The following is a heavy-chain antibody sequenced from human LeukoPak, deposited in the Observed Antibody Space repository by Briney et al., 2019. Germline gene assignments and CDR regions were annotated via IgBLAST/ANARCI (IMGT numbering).Heavy chain of an antibody. V-gene: IGHV3-7*03. CDR3: AKGGSSGWYDYYGMDV. J-gene: IGHJ6*02. D-gene: IGHD6-19*01. CDR2: IKKDGSEK. CDR1: GLIFSSYW. Sequence: GGSLRLSCAASGLIFSSYWMSWVRQAPGKGLEWVANIKKDGSEKYYVDSVKGRFTISRDNAKNSLYLQMNSLRAEDTALYYCAKGGSSGWYDYYGMDVWGQGTTVTVSS.